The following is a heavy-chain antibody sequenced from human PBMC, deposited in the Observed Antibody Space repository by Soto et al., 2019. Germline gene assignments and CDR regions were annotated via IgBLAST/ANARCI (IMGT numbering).Heavy chain of an antibody. CDR1: GGTFSSYA. J-gene: IGHJ4*02. Sequence: SVKVSCKASGGTFSSYAISWVRQAPGQGLEWMGGIIPIFGTANYAQKFQGRVTITADESTSTAYMELSSLRSEDTAVYYCARAGYYDSSGYYYFDYWGQGTLVTVSS. V-gene: IGHV1-69*13. CDR2: IIPIFGTA. CDR3: ARAGYYDSSGYYYFDY. D-gene: IGHD3-22*01.